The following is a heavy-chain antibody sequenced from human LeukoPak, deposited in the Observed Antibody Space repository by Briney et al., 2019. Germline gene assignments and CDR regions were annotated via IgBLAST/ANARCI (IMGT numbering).Heavy chain of an antibody. D-gene: IGHD3-3*01. Sequence: GGSLRLSCAASGFTFSSYGMHWVRQAPGRGLEWVAVISYDGSNKYYADSVKGRFTISRDNSKNTLYLQMNSLRAEDTAVYYCAKGSGVTIFGVVTYWGQGTLVTVSS. J-gene: IGHJ4*02. CDR2: ISYDGSNK. V-gene: IGHV3-30*18. CDR1: GFTFSSYG. CDR3: AKGSGVTIFGVVTY.